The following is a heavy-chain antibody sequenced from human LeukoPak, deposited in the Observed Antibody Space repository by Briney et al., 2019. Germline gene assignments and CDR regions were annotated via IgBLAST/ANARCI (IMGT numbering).Heavy chain of an antibody. CDR1: GYSFANYW. CDR3: TRGIAEAAVTKFDY. J-gene: IGHJ4*02. Sequence: GESLKISCKGSGYSFANYWIGWVRQMPGKGLEWMGIIYPGDSDTRYSPSFQGQDTISADKSITTAYLQWSSLKASDPAMYYCTRGIAEAAVTKFDYWGQGTLVTVSS. V-gene: IGHV5-51*01. D-gene: IGHD6-13*01. CDR2: IYPGDSDT.